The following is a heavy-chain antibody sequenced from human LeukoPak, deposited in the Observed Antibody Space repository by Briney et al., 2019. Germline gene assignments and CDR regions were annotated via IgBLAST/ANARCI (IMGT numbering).Heavy chain of an antibody. CDR1: GGSISSSSYY. CDR2: IYYSGST. D-gene: IGHD5-18*01. CDR3: ARQWDTAMAQPYSFDY. Sequence: SETLSLTCTVSGGSISSSSYYWGWIRQPPGKGLEWIGSIYYSGSTYYNPSLKSRVTISVDTSKNQFSLKLSSVTAADTAVYYCARQWDTAMAQPYSFDYWGQGTLVTVSS. J-gene: IGHJ4*02. V-gene: IGHV4-39*01.